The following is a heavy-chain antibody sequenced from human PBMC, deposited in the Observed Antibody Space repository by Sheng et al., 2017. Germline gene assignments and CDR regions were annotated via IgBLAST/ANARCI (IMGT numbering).Heavy chain of an antibody. CDR3: AKDPLTIFGVVPPGWFDP. CDR1: GFTFSSYG. J-gene: IGHJ5*02. CDR2: IRYDGSNK. D-gene: IGHD3-3*01. Sequence: QVQLVESGGGVVQPGGSLRLSCAASGFTFSSYGMHWVRQAPGKGLEWVAFIRYDGSNKYYADSVKGRFTISRDNSKNTLYLQMNSLRAEDTAVYYCAKDPLTIFGVVPPGWFDPWGQGTLVTVSS. V-gene: IGHV3-30*02.